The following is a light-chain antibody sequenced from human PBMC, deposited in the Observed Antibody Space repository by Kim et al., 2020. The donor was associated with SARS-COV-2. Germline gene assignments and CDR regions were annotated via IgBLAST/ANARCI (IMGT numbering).Light chain of an antibody. Sequence: QSVLTQPASVSGSPGQSITISCTGTSSDVGSYNLVSWYQQHPGKAPKLMIYEVSKRPSGVSNRFSGSKSVNTASLTISGLQAEDEADYYCCSYAGSSTLVFGGGTQLTVL. CDR2: EVS. CDR3: CSYAGSSTLV. V-gene: IGLV2-23*02. CDR1: SSDVGSYNL. J-gene: IGLJ7*01.